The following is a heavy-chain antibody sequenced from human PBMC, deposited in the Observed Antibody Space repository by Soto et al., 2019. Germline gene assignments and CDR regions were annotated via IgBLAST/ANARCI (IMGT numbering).Heavy chain of an antibody. D-gene: IGHD3-9*01. J-gene: IGHJ4*02. CDR1: GFTFSSYG. CDR3: AKDLPSLYYYILTGIDY. Sequence: QVQLVESGGGVVQPGRSLRLSCAASGFTFSSYGMHWVRQAPGKGLEWVAVISYDGSNKYYADSVKGRFTISRDNSKNTLYLQMNSLRSEDMVVYYCAKDLPSLYYYILTGIDYWGQGTLVTVSS. CDR2: ISYDGSNK. V-gene: IGHV3-30*18.